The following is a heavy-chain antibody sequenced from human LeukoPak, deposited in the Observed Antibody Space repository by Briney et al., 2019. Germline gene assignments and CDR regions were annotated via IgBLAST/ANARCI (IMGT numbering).Heavy chain of an antibody. Sequence: GASVNVSCQASGYSFRNYGIRWVRQAPGQGLEWMGWINTYNGNTNYVERFQGRVTMTTDTSRSTAYMELRSLTSDDTAMYYCARGGEQWLVHWADYWGQGTLVSVSA. J-gene: IGHJ4*02. V-gene: IGHV1-18*01. CDR3: ARGGEQWLVHWADY. CDR1: GYSFRNYG. CDR2: INTYNGNT. D-gene: IGHD6-19*01.